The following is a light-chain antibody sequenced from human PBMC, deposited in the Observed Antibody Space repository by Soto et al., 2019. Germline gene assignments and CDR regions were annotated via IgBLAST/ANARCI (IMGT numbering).Light chain of an antibody. CDR2: EVS. J-gene: IGLJ1*01. Sequence: QSALTQPASVSGSPGQSITISCTGTSSDVGGYNYVSWYQQRPGKAPKLMIYEVSNRPSGVSDRFSGSKSGNTASPTISGLQAEDEADYYCSSYTSSSTPYVFGTGTKLTVL. CDR1: SSDVGGYNY. V-gene: IGLV2-14*01. CDR3: SSYTSSSTPYV.